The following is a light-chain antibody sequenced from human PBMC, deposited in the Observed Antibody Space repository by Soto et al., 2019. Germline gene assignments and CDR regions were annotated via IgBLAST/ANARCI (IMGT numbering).Light chain of an antibody. Sequence: DIQMTQSPSTLSGSVGDRVTITCRASESIRTWLAWYQHKPGKAPKFLIYDASSLESGVPSRFSGSGSGTEFTLTISNLQPDDFATYFCQQYNNYPRTFGQGTKVDNK. CDR2: DAS. V-gene: IGKV1-5*01. J-gene: IGKJ1*01. CDR1: ESIRTW. CDR3: QQYNNYPRT.